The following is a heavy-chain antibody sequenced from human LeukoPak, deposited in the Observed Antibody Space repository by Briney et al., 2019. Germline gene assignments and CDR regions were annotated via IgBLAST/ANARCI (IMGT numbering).Heavy chain of an antibody. V-gene: IGHV4-59*01. CDR3: VRDDGGGDLDY. J-gene: IGHJ4*02. CDR1: GGSINNYY. Sequence: PSETLSLTCTVPGGSINNYYWNWIRQPPGKGLEWIGYIYYSGVTNYNPSLKSRVTISVDTSKNQFSLKLSSVSAADTAVYYCVRDDGGGDLDYWGQGTLVTVSS. CDR2: IYYSGVT. D-gene: IGHD2-21*02.